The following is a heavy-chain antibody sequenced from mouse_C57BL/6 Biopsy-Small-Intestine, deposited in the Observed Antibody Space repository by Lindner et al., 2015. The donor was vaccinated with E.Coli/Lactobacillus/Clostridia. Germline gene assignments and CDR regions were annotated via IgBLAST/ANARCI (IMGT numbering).Heavy chain of an antibody. CDR2: ISDGGSYT. J-gene: IGHJ1*03. CDR1: GFTFSSYA. CDR3: ARGSGSSFYWYFDV. D-gene: IGHD1-1*01. Sequence: VQLQESGGGLVKPGGSLKLSCAASGFTFSSYAMSWVRQTPEKRLEWVATISDGGSYTYYPDNVKGRFTISRDNAKNNLYLQMSHLKSEDTAMYYCARGSGSSFYWYFDVWGTGTTVTVSS. V-gene: IGHV5-4*01.